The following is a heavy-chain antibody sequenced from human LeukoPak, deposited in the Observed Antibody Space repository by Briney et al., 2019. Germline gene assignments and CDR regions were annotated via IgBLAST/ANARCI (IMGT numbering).Heavy chain of an antibody. V-gene: IGHV4-59*11. D-gene: IGHD6-6*01. Sequence: SETLSLTCTVSGGSISSHYWSWIRQPPGKGLEWIGYIYYSGSTNYNPSFKSRVTISVDTSKNRFSLKLSSVTAADTAVYYCARLYSSSASSDYWGQGTLVTVSS. CDR1: GGSISSHY. CDR3: ARLYSSSASSDY. CDR2: IYYSGST. J-gene: IGHJ4*02.